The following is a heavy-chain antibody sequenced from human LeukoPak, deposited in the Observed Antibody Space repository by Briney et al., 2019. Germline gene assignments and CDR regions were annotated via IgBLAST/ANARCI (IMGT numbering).Heavy chain of an antibody. Sequence: PSETLSLTCTVSGGSISSSSYYWGWIRQPPGKGLEWIGSIYYSGSTYYNPSLKSRVTISVDTSKNQFSLKLSSVTAADTAVYYCARLGSGPYDYVWGSYHPYYFDYWGQGTPVTVSS. CDR1: GGSISSSSYY. D-gene: IGHD3-16*02. V-gene: IGHV4-39*01. CDR3: ARLGSGPYDYVWGSYHPYYFDY. CDR2: IYYSGST. J-gene: IGHJ4*02.